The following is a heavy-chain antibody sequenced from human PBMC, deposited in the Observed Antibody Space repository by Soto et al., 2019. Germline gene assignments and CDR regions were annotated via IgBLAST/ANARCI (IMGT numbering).Heavy chain of an antibody. CDR3: ARVRRDGYSPRPYYYYYGMDV. V-gene: IGHV4-34*01. CDR1: GGSFSGYY. Sequence: SETLSLTCAVYGGSFSGYYWSWIRQPPGKGLEWIGEINHSGSTNYNPSLKSRVTISVDTSKNQFSLKLSSVTAADTAVYYCARVRRDGYSPRPYYYYYGMDVWGQGTTVTVSS. D-gene: IGHD5-18*01. CDR2: INHSGST. J-gene: IGHJ6*02.